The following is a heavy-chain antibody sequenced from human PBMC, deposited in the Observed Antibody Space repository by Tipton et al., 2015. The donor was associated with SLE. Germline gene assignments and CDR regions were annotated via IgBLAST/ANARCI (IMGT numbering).Heavy chain of an antibody. V-gene: IGHV3-66*01. D-gene: IGHD7-27*01. J-gene: IGHJ3*02. Sequence: GSLRLSCAASGFSVSNNYMGWVRQAPGKGLEWASLIYSGGNTFYADSVKGRFTISRDNSKNTLLLQMNSLRDEDTAVYYCAKEVSPFGNWGSAYDIWGQGTMVTVSS. CDR2: IYSGGNT. CDR1: GFSVSNNY. CDR3: AKEVSPFGNWGSAYDI.